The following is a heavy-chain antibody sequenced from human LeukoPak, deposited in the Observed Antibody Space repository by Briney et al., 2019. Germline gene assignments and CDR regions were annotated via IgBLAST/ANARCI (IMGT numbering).Heavy chain of an antibody. D-gene: IGHD2-21*01. J-gene: IGHJ4*02. CDR3: ARGSDNYGGYVDY. CDR1: GFTFSDYY. V-gene: IGHV3-11*04. Sequence: GGPLRLSCAASGFTFSDYYMSWIRQAPGKALEWVSYISSSGSTIYYADSVKGRFTISRENAKNSLYLQMNSLRAEDTAVYYCARGSDNYGGYVDYWGQGTLVTVSS. CDR2: ISSSGSTI.